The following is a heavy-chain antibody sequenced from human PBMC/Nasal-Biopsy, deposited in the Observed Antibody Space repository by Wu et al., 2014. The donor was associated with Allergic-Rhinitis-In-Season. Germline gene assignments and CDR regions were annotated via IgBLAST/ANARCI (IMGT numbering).Heavy chain of an antibody. V-gene: IGHV4-30-4*07. D-gene: IGHD6-6*01. CDR3: ARGGMRSSSSVDAFDI. CDR2: IYYSGST. J-gene: IGHJ3*02. CDR1: GGSISSGGYS. Sequence: TLSLTCAVSGGSISSGGYSWSWIRQPPGKGLEWIGYIYYSGSTYYNPSLKSRVTISVDTSKNQFSLKLSSVTAADTAVYYCARGGMRSSSSVDAFDIWGQGTMVTVSS.